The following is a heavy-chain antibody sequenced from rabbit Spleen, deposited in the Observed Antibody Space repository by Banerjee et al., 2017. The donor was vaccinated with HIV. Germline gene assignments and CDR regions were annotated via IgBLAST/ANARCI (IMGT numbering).Heavy chain of an antibody. J-gene: IGHJ4*01. V-gene: IGHV1S45*01. CDR1: GFSFSSGYD. D-gene: IGHD4-1*01. CDR3: ARDDDGGWVDLSL. Sequence: QEQLVESGGGLVKPGASLTLICTASGFSFSSGYDMSWVRQAPGKGLEWIGCINTGSGSTYYASWAKGRFTISKTSSTTVTLQMTSLTAADTATYFCARDDDGGWVDLSLWGQGTLVTVS. CDR2: INTGSGST.